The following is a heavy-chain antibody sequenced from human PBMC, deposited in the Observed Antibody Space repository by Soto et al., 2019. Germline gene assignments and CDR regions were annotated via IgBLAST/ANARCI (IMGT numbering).Heavy chain of an antibody. CDR3: ARESTYYYDSSGYDAKGSFDY. D-gene: IGHD3-22*01. V-gene: IGHV1-69*13. J-gene: IGHJ4*02. Sequence: SVKVSCKASGGTFSSYAISWVRQAPGQGLEWMGGIIPIFGTANYAQKFQGRVTITADESTSTAYMELSSLRSEDTAVYYCARESTYYYDSSGYDAKGSFDYWGQGTLVTVSS. CDR1: GGTFSSYA. CDR2: IIPIFGTA.